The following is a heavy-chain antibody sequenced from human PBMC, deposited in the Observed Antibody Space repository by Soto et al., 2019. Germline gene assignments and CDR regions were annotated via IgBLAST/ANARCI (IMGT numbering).Heavy chain of an antibody. J-gene: IGHJ6*02. CDR3: ARYGWYCSGGSCYAYYYYGMDV. D-gene: IGHD2-15*01. CDR2: IIPIFGTA. V-gene: IGHV1-69*01. Sequence: QVQLVQSGAEVKKPGSSVKVSCKASGGTFSSYAISWVRQAPGQGLEWMGGIIPIFGTANYAQKVQGRVTITADESTSNAYMELSSLRSDDTAVYYCARYGWYCSGGSCYAYYYYGMDVWGQGTTVTVSS. CDR1: GGTFSSYA.